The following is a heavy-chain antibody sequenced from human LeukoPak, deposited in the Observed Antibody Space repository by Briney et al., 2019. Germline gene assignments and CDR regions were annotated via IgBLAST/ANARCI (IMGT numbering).Heavy chain of an antibody. CDR2: IYPGDSDT. V-gene: IGHV5-51*01. J-gene: IGHJ5*02. Sequence: GESLKISCQGSGYSFTSYWIGWVRQLPGKGLEWMGIIYPGDSDTRYSPSFQGQVTISADKSISTAYLQWSSLKASDTAMYYCARHRVYYYDTSGHRGWFDPWGQGTLVTVSS. CDR1: GYSFTSYW. D-gene: IGHD3-22*01. CDR3: ARHRVYYYDTSGHRGWFDP.